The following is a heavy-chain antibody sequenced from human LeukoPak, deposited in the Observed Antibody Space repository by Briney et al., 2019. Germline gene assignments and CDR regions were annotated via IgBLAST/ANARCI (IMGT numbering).Heavy chain of an antibody. V-gene: IGHV4-31*03. CDR3: ARADYYHSSGYSY. Sequence: PSQTLSLTCTVSGGSISSGGYYWSWIRQHPGKRLEWIGYIYYSGSTYYNPSLKNRVTISVDTSKNQFSLKLSSVTAADKAVYYCARADYYHSSGYSYWGQGTLVTVSS. CDR2: IYYSGST. J-gene: IGHJ4*02. CDR1: GGSISSGGYY. D-gene: IGHD3-22*01.